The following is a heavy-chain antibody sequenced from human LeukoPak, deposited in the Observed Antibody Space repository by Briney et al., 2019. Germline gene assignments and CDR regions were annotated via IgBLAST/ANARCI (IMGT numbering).Heavy chain of an antibody. CDR1: GGSISSYY. CDR3: ARVGCTNGVCRWFDP. CDR2: IYYSGST. V-gene: IGHV4-59*01. D-gene: IGHD2-8*01. J-gene: IGHJ5*02. Sequence: NPSETLSLTCTVSGGSISSYYWSWIRQPPGRGLEWIGYIYYSGSTNYNPSLKSRVTISVDTSKNQFSLKLSSVTAADTAVYYCARVGCTNGVCRWFDPWGQGTLVTVSS.